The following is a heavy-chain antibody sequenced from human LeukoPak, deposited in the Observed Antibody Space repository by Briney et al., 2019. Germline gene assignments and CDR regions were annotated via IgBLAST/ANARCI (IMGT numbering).Heavy chain of an antibody. CDR3: ARDRKQWLVPFDY. V-gene: IGHV4-39*07. D-gene: IGHD6-19*01. J-gene: IGHJ4*02. Sequence: SETLSLTCTVSGGPISSSSYYWGWIRQPPGKGLEWIGSMYYSGATYYNPSLKSRVTISVDTSKNQFSLKLTSVTAADTAVYYCARDRKQWLVPFDYWGQGTLVTVSS. CDR2: MYYSGAT. CDR1: GGPISSSSYY.